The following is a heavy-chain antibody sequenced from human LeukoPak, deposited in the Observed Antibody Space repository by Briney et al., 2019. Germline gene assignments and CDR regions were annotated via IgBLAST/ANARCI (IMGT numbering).Heavy chain of an antibody. J-gene: IGHJ4*02. CDR3: AKLLYRLAAAGPDF. Sequence: GGSLRLSCAASAFTFKSHAMSWVRQAPGKGLEWVSVISDSGGNTFYADSVKGRFTISRDNSKNTLYLQMNSLRVDDTAVYYCAKLLYRLAAAGPDFWGQGTLVTVSA. V-gene: IGHV3-23*01. D-gene: IGHD6-13*01. CDR1: AFTFKSHA. CDR2: ISDSGGNT.